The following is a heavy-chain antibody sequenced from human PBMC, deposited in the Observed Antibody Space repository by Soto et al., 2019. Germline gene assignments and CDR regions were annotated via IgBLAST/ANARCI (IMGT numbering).Heavy chain of an antibody. J-gene: IGHJ6*03. V-gene: IGHV1-3*01. Sequence: ASVKVSCKASGYTFTNYAVHWVRQAPGQRLEWMGWINAGNGNTRFSQNLQGRVTITRDTSARTVYLELSSLRSEDTAVYYCARGHLAVVPVASWFYYMDVWGKGATVTVSS. CDR3: ARGHLAVVPVASWFYYMDV. CDR1: GYTFTNYA. CDR2: INAGNGNT. D-gene: IGHD2-2*01.